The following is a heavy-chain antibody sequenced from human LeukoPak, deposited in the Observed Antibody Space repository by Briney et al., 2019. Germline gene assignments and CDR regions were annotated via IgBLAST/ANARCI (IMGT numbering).Heavy chain of an antibody. CDR2: MYYSGST. CDR1: GGSISGFH. V-gene: IGHV4-59*08. J-gene: IGHJ3*01. D-gene: IGHD3-16*01. Sequence: SETLSLTCTVSGGSISGFHWSWIRQPPGKGLEWIGSMYYSGSTTYNPSLKSRVTTSADTTNNQFSLTLTSLTAADTAVYYCARHLPLSVTGGDDAFDVWGPGTRVTVS. CDR3: ARHLPLSVTGGDDAFDV.